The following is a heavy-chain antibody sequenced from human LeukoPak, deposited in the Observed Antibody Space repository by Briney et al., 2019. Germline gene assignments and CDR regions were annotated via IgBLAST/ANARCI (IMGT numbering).Heavy chain of an antibody. V-gene: IGHV1-24*01. CDR2: FDPEDGET. CDR3: ATELFTYGSGSQIEGY. D-gene: IGHD3-10*01. CDR1: GYTLTELS. Sequence: ASVKVSCKVSGYTLTELSMHWVRQAPGKGLEWMGGFDPEDGETIYAQKFQGRVTMTEDTSTDTAYMELSSLRSEDTAVYYCATELFTYGSGSQIEGYWGQGTLVTVSS. J-gene: IGHJ4*02.